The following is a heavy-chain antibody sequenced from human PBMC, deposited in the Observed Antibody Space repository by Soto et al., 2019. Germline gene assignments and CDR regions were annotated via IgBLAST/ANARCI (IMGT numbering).Heavy chain of an antibody. J-gene: IGHJ4*02. D-gene: IGHD5-12*01. CDR3: ARKEATTVGYFDY. Sequence: PGGSLRLSCAASGFTFSDYYMSWIRQAPGKGLEWVSYISSSSYTRFADSVKGRFTISRDNDKKLLYLQMNSLRDEDTAVYYCARKEATTVGYFDYWGQGT. CDR2: ISSSSYT. CDR1: GFTFSDYY. V-gene: IGHV3-11*06.